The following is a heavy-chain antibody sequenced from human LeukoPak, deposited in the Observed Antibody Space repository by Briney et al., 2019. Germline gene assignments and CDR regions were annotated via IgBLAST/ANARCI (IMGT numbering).Heavy chain of an antibody. CDR1: GFTFSNAW. CDR2: IKSKTDGGTT. J-gene: IGHJ4*02. Sequence: GGSLRLSCAASGFTFSNAWMSWVRQAPGKGLEWVGRIKSKTDGGTTDYAAPAKGRFTISRDDSKNTLFLQMNSLKTEDTAVYYCTCSDILTGYYNDFGDYWGQGTLVTVSS. D-gene: IGHD3-9*01. CDR3: TCSDILTGYYNDFGDY. V-gene: IGHV3-15*01.